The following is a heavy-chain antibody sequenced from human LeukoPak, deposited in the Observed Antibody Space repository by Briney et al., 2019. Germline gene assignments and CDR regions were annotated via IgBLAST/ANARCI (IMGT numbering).Heavy chain of an antibody. D-gene: IGHD3-16*01. Sequence: LAGGSLRLSCAASGFPFSNYWLNWVRQAPGKGLEWVANIKEDGSEKYYVDSVRGRFTISRDNAKNSLFLQMNSLRAEDTAVYYCARTLRGGGALDYWGQGTLVTVSS. V-gene: IGHV3-7*03. J-gene: IGHJ4*02. CDR3: ARTLRGGGALDY. CDR2: IKEDGSEK. CDR1: GFPFSNYW.